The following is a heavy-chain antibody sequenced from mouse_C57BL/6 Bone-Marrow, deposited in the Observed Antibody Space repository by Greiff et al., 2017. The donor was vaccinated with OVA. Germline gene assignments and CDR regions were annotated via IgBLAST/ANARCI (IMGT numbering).Heavy chain of an antibody. CDR2: IDPSDSYT. CDR3: ARGGQLRLRFAY. CDR1: GYTFTSYW. V-gene: IGHV1-69*01. Sequence: VQLQQPGAELVMPGASVKLSCKASGYTFTSYWMHWVKQRPGQGLEWIGEIDPSDSYTNYNQKFKGKSTLTVDKSSSTAYMQLSSLTSEDSAVYYCARGGQLRLRFAYWGQGTLVTVSA. J-gene: IGHJ3*01. D-gene: IGHD3-2*02.